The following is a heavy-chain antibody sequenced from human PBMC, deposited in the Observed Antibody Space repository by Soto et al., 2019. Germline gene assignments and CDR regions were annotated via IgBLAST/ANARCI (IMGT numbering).Heavy chain of an antibody. CDR2: ISESGHHT. D-gene: IGHD3-16*02. J-gene: IGHJ2*01. CDR3: TKSDGCGGGACYTGTYYYFDV. CDR1: GFPSSTYA. V-gene: IGHV3-23*01. Sequence: DVQLLESGGGLVELGGSLTLSCAASGFPSSTYALNWVRQAPGKGPEWVSTISESGHHTHYADSVKGRFTISRDKSKNTLSLQMNSLRVDDTAIYYCTKSDGCGGGACYTGTYYYFDVWGRGTLVTVSS.